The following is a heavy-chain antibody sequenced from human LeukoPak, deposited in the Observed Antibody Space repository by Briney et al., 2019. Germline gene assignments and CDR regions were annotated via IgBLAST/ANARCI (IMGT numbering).Heavy chain of an antibody. CDR2: IYHSGST. CDR3: ARGPGGGYYYGMDV. V-gene: IGHV4-30-2*01. J-gene: IGHJ6*04. Sequence: SQTLSLTCAVSGGSISSGGYSWSWIRQPPGKGLEWIGYIYHSGSTYNPSLKSRVTISVDRSKNQFSLKLSSVTAADTAVYYCARGPGGGYYYGMDVWGKGTTVTVSS. D-gene: IGHD1-1*01. CDR1: GGSISSGGYS.